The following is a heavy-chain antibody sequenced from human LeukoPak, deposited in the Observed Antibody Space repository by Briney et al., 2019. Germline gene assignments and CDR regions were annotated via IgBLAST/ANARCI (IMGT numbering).Heavy chain of an antibody. J-gene: IGHJ5*02. CDR1: GGTFSSYA. Sequence: ASVKVSCKASGGTFSSYAISWVRQAPGQGLERMGRIIPILGIANYAQKFQGRVTITADKSTSTAYMELSSLRSEDTAVYYCARVWLGGNWFDPWGQGTLVTVSS. D-gene: IGHD3-10*01. CDR2: IIPILGIA. CDR3: ARVWLGGNWFDP. V-gene: IGHV1-69*04.